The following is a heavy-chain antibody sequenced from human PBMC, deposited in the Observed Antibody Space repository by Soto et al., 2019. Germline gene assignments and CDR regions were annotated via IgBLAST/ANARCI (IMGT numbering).Heavy chain of an antibody. J-gene: IGHJ4*02. CDR2: ISSSSRYI. CDR1: GFTFSSYS. D-gene: IGHD1-1*01. Sequence: GGSLRLSCATSGFTFSSYSMNWVRQAPGMWLEWVSSISSSSRYIYYADSVRGRFTISRDNAKNSLYLQINSLRAEDTAVYYCARDDPNWNVVDYWGQGTLVTVSS. CDR3: ARDDPNWNVVDY. V-gene: IGHV3-21*01.